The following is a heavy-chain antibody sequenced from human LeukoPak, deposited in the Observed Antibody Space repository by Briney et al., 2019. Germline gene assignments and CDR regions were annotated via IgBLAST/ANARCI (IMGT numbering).Heavy chain of an antibody. Sequence: GESLKISCKGSGYSFTSYWIGWVRQMPGKGLGWMGIIYPGDSDTRYSPSFQGQVTISADKSITTAYLQWSSLKASDTAMYYCARHGSPGTIVDIWFDPWGQGTLVTVSS. CDR2: IYPGDSDT. CDR3: ARHGSPGTIVDIWFDP. J-gene: IGHJ5*02. CDR1: GYSFTSYW. D-gene: IGHD1-7*01. V-gene: IGHV5-51*01.